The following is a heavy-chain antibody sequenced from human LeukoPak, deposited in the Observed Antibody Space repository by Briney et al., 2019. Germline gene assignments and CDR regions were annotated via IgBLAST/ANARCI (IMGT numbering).Heavy chain of an antibody. V-gene: IGHV1-46*01. CDR1: GYTFTSYY. CDR3: ARDSDTSGYYPLVDY. J-gene: IGHJ4*02. CDR2: INPSGGRT. D-gene: IGHD3-22*01. Sequence: ASVKVSCKASGYTFTSYYMHWVRQAPEQGLEWMGIINPSGGRTTYAQKIQGRVTMTRDTSTSTVYMELSGLRSEDTAVYYCARDSDTSGYYPLVDYWGQGTLVTVSS.